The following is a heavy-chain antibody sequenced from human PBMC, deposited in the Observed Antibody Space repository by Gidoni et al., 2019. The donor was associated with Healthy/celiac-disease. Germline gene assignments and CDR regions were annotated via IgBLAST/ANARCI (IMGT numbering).Heavy chain of an antibody. J-gene: IGHJ4*02. Sequence: EVQLLESGGGLVQPGGSLRLSCAASGFPFSSYARSWVRQAPGKGLGWVSAISGSGGSTYYADSVKGRFTISRDNSKNTLYLQMNSLRAEDTAVYYCAKDFSGTIGLNDYWGQGTLVTVSS. CDR3: AKDFSGTIGLNDY. V-gene: IGHV3-23*01. CDR1: GFPFSSYA. CDR2: ISGSGGST. D-gene: IGHD1-7*01.